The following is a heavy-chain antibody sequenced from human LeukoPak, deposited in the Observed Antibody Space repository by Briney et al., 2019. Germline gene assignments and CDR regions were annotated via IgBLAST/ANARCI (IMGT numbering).Heavy chain of an antibody. CDR1: GFTFGDYA. CDR3: TRSSLLWFGELLGYFDY. J-gene: IGHJ4*02. CDR2: IRSKAYGGTT. D-gene: IGHD3-10*01. V-gene: IGHV3-49*03. Sequence: GGSLRLSCTASGFTFGDYAMSWFRQAPGKGLEWVGFIRSKAYGGTTEYAASVKGRFTISRDDSKSIAYLQMNSLKTEDTAVYYCTRSSLLWFGELLGYFDYWGQGTLVTVCS.